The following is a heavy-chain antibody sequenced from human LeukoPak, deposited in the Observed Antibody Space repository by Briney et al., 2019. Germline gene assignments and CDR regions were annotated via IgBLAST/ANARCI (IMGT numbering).Heavy chain of an antibody. Sequence: GGSLRLSCAASGFTFSDYYMSRIRQAPGKGLEWVSVIYSGGSTYYADSVKGRFTISRDNSKNTLYLQMNSLRAEDTAVYYCAREDYLGNRELDPWGQGTLVTVSS. D-gene: IGHD4/OR15-4a*01. CDR2: IYSGGST. V-gene: IGHV3-66*01. CDR1: GFTFSDYY. J-gene: IGHJ5*02. CDR3: AREDYLGNRELDP.